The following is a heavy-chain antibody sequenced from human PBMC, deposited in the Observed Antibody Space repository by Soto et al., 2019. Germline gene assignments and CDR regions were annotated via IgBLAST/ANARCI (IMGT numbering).Heavy chain of an antibody. CDR3: AKVKAAGTIYYYGMDV. D-gene: IGHD6-13*01. V-gene: IGHV3-23*01. Sequence: GGSLRLSRAASGFTFSSYAMSWVRQAPGKGLEWVSAISGSGGSTYYADSVKGRFTISRDNSKNTLYLQMNSLRAEDTAVYYCAKVKAAGTIYYYGMDVWGQGTTVTVSS. CDR1: GFTFSSYA. CDR2: ISGSGGST. J-gene: IGHJ6*02.